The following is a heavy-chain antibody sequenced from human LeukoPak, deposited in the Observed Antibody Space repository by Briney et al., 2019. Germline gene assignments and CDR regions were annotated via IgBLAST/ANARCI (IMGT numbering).Heavy chain of an antibody. CDR1: GYTFPRYG. CDR3: ERHRRYYKGWYYFDY. CDR2: INDYNGNT. J-gene: IGHJ4*02. D-gene: IGHD3-10*01. V-gene: IGHV1-18*01. Sequence: SSVTVSCKASGYTFPRYGLNWVRQAQGQGLDWMGWINDYNGNTNYAQKLQGRVTMTTDTSTSTAYMELRSLRSDDTAEYYWERHRRYYKGWYYFDYWGQVTLVAVSS.